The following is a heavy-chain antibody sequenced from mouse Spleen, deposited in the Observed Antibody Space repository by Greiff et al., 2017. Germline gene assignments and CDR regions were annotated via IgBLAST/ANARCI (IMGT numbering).Heavy chain of an antibody. Sequence: EVMLVESGGGLVKPGGSLKLSCAASGFTFSDYGMHWVRQAPEKGLEWVAYISSGSSTIYYADTVKGRFTISRDNAKNTLFLQMTSLRSEDTAMYYCARPYDYDGDYFDYWGQGTTLTVSS. CDR2: ISSGSSTI. CDR1: GFTFSDYG. V-gene: IGHV5-17*01. D-gene: IGHD2-4*01. CDR3: ARPYDYDGDYFDY. J-gene: IGHJ2*01.